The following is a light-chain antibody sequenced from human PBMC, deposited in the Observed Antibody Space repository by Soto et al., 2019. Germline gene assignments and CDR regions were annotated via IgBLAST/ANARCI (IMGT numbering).Light chain of an antibody. CDR3: QQYVSSPRT. J-gene: IGKJ1*01. CDR2: GAS. Sequence: EIVLTQSPGTLSLSPGEGVTLSCRASQSIINNFLAWYQQKPGQAPRLLIYGASSRATGIPDRFGGSGSGTDFTLTISRLEHEDFAVYYCQQYVSSPRTFGQGTKVEIK. V-gene: IGKV3-20*01. CDR1: QSIINNF.